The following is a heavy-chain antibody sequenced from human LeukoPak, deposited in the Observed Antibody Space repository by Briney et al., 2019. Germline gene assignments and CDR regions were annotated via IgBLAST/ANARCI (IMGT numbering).Heavy chain of an antibody. D-gene: IGHD3-16*02. CDR1: GYTFTSYD. CDR3: ARTEYDYVWGSYRFYYLDY. CDR2: MNPNSGNT. Sequence: ASVKVSCKASGYTFTSYDINWVRQATGQGLEWIGWMNPNSGNTGYAQKFQGRVTMTRNTSISTAYMELSSLRSEDTAVYYCARTEYDYVWGSYRFYYLDYWGQGTLVTVSS. J-gene: IGHJ4*02. V-gene: IGHV1-8*01.